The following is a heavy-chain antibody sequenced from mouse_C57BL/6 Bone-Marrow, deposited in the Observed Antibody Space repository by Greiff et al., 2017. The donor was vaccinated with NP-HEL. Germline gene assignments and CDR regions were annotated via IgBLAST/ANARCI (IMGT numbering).Heavy chain of an antibody. V-gene: IGHV1-81*01. J-gene: IGHJ4*01. CDR1: GYTFTSYG. Sequence: VQLQESGAELARPGASVKLSCKASGYTFTSYGISWVKQRTGQGLEWIGEIYPRSGNTYYNEKFKGKATLTADKSSSTAYMELRSLTSEDSAVYFCASSCDYSNSYYAMDYWGQGTSVTVSS. D-gene: IGHD2-5*01. CDR2: IYPRSGNT. CDR3: ASSCDYSNSYYAMDY.